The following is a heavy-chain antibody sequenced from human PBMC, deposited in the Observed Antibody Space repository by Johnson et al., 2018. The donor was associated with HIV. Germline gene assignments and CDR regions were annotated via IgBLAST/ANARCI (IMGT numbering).Heavy chain of an antibody. CDR1: GFTFSDYY. CDR2: ISSSGSTI. D-gene: IGHD3-16*01. J-gene: IGHJ3*02. V-gene: IGHV3-11*04. Sequence: VQLVESGGGLVKPGGSLRLSCAASGFTFSDYYMSWIRQAPGKGLEWVSYISSSGSTIYYAASVKGRFTISRDSSKNTLYLQMNTLRADDTAVYYCARGSRYTHDNDDVYLLQAFDIWGQGTMVTVSS. CDR3: ARGSRYTHDNDDVYLLQAFDI.